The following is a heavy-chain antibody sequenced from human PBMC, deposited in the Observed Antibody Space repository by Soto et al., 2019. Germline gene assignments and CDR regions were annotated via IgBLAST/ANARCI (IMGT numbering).Heavy chain of an antibody. CDR2: IVHLYGTT. CDR3: AFRVVVMKDVMDV. Sequence: QVQLVQSGAEVKKPGSSVKVSCKSSGLTFSNYAISWVRQAPGHGPEWMGGIVHLYGTTNYAQRFQGRVTITADESTNTAYMEMRSLTSDDTATDYCAFRVVVMKDVMDVWGQGTTVTVSS. J-gene: IGHJ6*02. D-gene: IGHD2-21*01. CDR1: GLTFSNYA. V-gene: IGHV1-69*01.